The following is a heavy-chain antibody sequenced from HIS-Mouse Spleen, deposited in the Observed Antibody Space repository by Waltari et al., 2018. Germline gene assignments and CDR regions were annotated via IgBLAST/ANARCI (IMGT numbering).Heavy chain of an antibody. J-gene: IGHJ2*01. CDR3: AREIPYSSSWYDWYFDL. Sequence: QLQLQESGPGLVKPSETLSLTCPVSGGSISSSSYYSGWLRQPPGKGLEWVGSIYYSGSTYYNPSLKSRVTISVDTSKNQFSLKLSSVTAADTAVYYCAREIPYSSSWYDWYFDLWGRGTLVTVSS. CDR1: GGSISSSSYY. CDR2: IYYSGST. D-gene: IGHD6-13*01. V-gene: IGHV4-39*07.